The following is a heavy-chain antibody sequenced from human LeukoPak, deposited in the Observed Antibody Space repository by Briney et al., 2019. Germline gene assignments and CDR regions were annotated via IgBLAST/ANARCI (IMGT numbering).Heavy chain of an antibody. Sequence: GGSLRLSCAASGFTFSSYAMSWVRQAPGKGLEWVSAISGSGGSTYYADSVKGRFTISRDNPKNTLYLQMNSLRAEDTAVYYCAKDFGRYCSGGSCYADYWGQGTLVTVSS. CDR2: ISGSGGST. CDR3: AKDFGRYCSGGSCYADY. CDR1: GFTFSSYA. V-gene: IGHV3-23*01. J-gene: IGHJ4*02. D-gene: IGHD2-15*01.